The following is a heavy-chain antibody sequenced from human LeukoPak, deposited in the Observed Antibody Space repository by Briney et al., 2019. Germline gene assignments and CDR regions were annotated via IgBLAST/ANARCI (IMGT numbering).Heavy chain of an antibody. CDR1: GGSFSSYY. CDR2: IFYSGST. CDR3: ARHKGLGMGYYFDY. Sequence: SETLSLTCTVSGGSFSSYYWSWIRQPPGRGLEWIGYIFYSGSTNYNPSLKSRVTISVDTSKNQFSLKLSSVTAADTAVYYCARHKGLGMGYYFDYWGQGTLVTVSS. V-gene: IGHV4-59*08. D-gene: IGHD1-14*01. J-gene: IGHJ4*02.